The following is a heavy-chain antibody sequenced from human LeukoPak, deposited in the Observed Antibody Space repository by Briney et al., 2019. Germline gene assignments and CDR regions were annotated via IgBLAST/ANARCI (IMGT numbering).Heavy chain of an antibody. V-gene: IGHV4-61*02. CDR2: IYNSWTT. CDR1: GDSVSSGSNY. D-gene: IGHD4-17*01. J-gene: IGHJ4*02. Sequence: SETLSLTCTVSGDSVSSGSNYWSWIRQPAGKGLEWIGRIYNSWTTNYNPSLKSRVTISVDTSKNQFSLKLSSVTAADTAVYYCASRPSGDHPYFDYWGQGTLVTVSS. CDR3: ASRPSGDHPYFDY.